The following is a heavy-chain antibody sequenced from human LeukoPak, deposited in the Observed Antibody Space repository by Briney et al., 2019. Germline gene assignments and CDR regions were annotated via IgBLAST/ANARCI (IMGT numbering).Heavy chain of an antibody. CDR3: ARAAYCGGDCYLFDY. CDR1: GGTISSYY. J-gene: IGHJ4*02. Sequence: SETLSLTCTVSGGTISSYYWGWIRQPPGKGLEWIGSIYYSGSTYYNSSLKSRVTISVDTSKNQFSLKLSSLTAADTAMYYCARAAYCGGDCYLFDYWGQGTLVTVFS. V-gene: IGHV4-39*01. D-gene: IGHD2-21*02. CDR2: IYYSGST.